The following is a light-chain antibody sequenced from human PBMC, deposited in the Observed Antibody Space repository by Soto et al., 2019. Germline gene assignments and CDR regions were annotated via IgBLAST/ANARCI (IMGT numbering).Light chain of an antibody. CDR2: NAA. J-gene: IGKJ1*01. CDR1: QSISSSS. CDR3: ELYTTSPLT. Sequence: EIVLTQSPGTLSLSPGDRATLSCRASQSISSSSLAWYQQRPGQAPRLLIYNAASRAAGIPDRFSGSGSGTDFSLTISRLEAEDFAVYYCELYTTSPLTFGQGTKVDIK. V-gene: IGKV3-20*01.